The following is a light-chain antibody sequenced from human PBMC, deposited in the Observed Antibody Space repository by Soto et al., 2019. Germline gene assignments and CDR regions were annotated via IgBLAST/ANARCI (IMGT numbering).Light chain of an antibody. CDR1: QSVSTS. Sequence: EIVLTRSQATQSWSSGEGAIVSCRASQSVSTSLAWYQQKPGQAPRLLIYDASNRATGIPARFSGSGSGTDFTLTISSLEPEDXAXXYXXXXSNSFGGGTKVDI. CDR3: XXXSNS. CDR2: DAS. J-gene: IGKJ4*01. V-gene: IGKV3-11*01.